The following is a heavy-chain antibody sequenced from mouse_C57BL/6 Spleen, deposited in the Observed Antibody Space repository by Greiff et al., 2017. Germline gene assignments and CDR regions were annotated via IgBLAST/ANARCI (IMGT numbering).Heavy chain of an antibody. CDR2: IRRKSNNYAT. CDR3: GRHDGLGADV. D-gene: IGHD2-3*01. J-gene: IGHJ1*03. CDR1: GFSFNTYA. V-gene: IGHV10-1*01. Sequence: EVQLVESGGGLVQPKGSLKLSCAASGFSFNTYAMNWVRQAPGKGLEWVARIRRKSNNYATYYADSVKDRFTISRDWSESMLYQQRSNLKTENAAMYYCGRHDGLGADVWGTGTTVTVSS.